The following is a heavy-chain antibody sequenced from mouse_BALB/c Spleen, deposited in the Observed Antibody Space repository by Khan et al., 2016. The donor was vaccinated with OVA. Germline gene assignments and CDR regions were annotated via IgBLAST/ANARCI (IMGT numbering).Heavy chain of an antibody. CDR3: AKQPGYYGGSAMDY. CDR1: GFTFSSYG. D-gene: IGHD2-3*01. V-gene: IGHV5-6*01. Sequence: EVELVESGGDLVKPGGSLKLSCAASGFTFSSYGLSWVRQIPDKRLVWVATISSGGSYTYYPASLKGRFTISRDNAKNTLYLQMSSLKSEDRAMDNGAKQPGYYGGSAMDYWGQGTTVTVSS. CDR2: ISSGGSYT. J-gene: IGHJ4*01.